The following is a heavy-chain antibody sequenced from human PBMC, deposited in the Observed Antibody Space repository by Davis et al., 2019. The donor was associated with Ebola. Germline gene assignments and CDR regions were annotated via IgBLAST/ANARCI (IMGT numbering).Heavy chain of an antibody. CDR2: ISAYNGNT. D-gene: IGHD3-10*01. CDR3: ARAPYYYGSGSFDY. J-gene: IGHJ4*02. Sequence: AASVQVSCKASGYTFTSYGISWVRQAPGQGLEWMGWISAYNGNTNYAQKLQGRVTMTTDTSTSTAYMELRSLRSDDTAVYYCARAPYYYGSGSFDYWGQGTLVTVSS. CDR1: GYTFTSYG. V-gene: IGHV1-18*01.